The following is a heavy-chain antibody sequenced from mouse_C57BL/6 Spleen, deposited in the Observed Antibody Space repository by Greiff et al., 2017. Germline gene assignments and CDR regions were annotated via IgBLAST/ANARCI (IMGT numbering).Heavy chain of an antibody. V-gene: IGHV1-76*01. CDR1: GYTFTDYY. CDR3: ARSITTVVNFDY. Sequence: QVQLKESGAELVRPGASVKLSCKASGYTFTDYYINWVKQRPGQGLEWIARIYPGSGNTYYNEKFKGKATLTAEKSSSTAYMQLSSLTSEDSAVYFCARSITTVVNFDYWGQGTTLTVSS. CDR2: IYPGSGNT. J-gene: IGHJ2*01. D-gene: IGHD1-1*01.